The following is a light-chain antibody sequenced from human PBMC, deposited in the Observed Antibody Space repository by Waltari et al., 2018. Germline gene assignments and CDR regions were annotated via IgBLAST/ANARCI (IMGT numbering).Light chain of an antibody. CDR3: QQYSSYPRT. CDR1: QAISNH. J-gene: IGKJ4*01. Sequence: IQMTQSPSSLSAFVGARLTITCRASQAISNHLAWIHQKPGKAPKSLIYGSSTLQSGVPSKFSGSGSGTDFTLTISGLQPEDFATYDCQQYSSYPRTFGGGTKVAIK. V-gene: IGKV1-16*02. CDR2: GSS.